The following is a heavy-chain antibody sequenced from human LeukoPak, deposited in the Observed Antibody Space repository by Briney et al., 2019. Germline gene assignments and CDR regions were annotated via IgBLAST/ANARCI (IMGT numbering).Heavy chain of an antibody. CDR1: GFTFSSYA. Sequence: PGGSLRLSCAASGFTFSSYAMSWVRQAPGKGLEWVSGISGSGGTTYYADSVKGRFTISRDNSKNTLSLQMNSLRADDTAVYYCTYGDYVRGRFDYWGQGTLVTASS. V-gene: IGHV3-23*01. CDR2: ISGSGGTT. J-gene: IGHJ4*02. CDR3: TYGDYVRGRFDY. D-gene: IGHD4-17*01.